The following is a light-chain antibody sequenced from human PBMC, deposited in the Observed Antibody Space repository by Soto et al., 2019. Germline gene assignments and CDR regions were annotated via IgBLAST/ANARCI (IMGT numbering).Light chain of an antibody. J-gene: IGKJ2*01. CDR2: GAS. CDR3: QQYNNWPYT. V-gene: IGKV3-15*01. CDR1: QSVSSN. Sequence: EIVMTRSPATLSVSPGERATLSCRASQSVSSNLAWYQQKPGQAPRLLIYGASTRATGIPARCSGSGSGTEFTLTISSLQSEDFAVYYCQQYNNWPYTFGQGTKLEIK.